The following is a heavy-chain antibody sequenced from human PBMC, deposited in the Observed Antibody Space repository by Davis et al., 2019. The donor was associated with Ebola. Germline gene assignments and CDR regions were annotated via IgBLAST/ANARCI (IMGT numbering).Heavy chain of an antibody. CDR1: GFTFRSHW. Sequence: PGGSLRLSCAASGFTFRSHWMGWVRQAPGQGPEWVANIKPDGRATYYVDSVTGRFTISRDNAKSSLYLEIDNLKVDDTAIYYCARGIDPWGQGTLVIVSS. CDR3: ARGIDP. V-gene: IGHV3-7*04. J-gene: IGHJ5*02. CDR2: IKPDGRAT.